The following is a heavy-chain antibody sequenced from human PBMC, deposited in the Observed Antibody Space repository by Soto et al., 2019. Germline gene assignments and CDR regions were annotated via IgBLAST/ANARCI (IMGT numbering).Heavy chain of an antibody. CDR1: GFTFSSYA. V-gene: IGHV3-23*01. CDR3: AKDRGEYGSESYHWFDP. Sequence: EVQLLESGGGLVQPGGSLRLSCAASGFTFSSYAMSWVRQAPGKGLEWVSAISGSGGSTYYADSVKGRFTISRDKSKNTLCLQMNSLRADDTAVYYCAKDRGEYGSESYHWFDPWGQGTPVTVSS. J-gene: IGHJ5*02. CDR2: ISGSGGST. D-gene: IGHD3-10*01.